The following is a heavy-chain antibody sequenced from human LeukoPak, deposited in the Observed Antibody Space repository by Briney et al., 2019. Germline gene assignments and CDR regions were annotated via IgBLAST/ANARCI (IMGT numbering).Heavy chain of an antibody. D-gene: IGHD6-6*01. Sequence: GASVKVSCKASGYTFTSYYMHWVRQAPGQGLEWMGIINPSGGSTSYAQKFQGRVTMTRDMSTSTVYMELSSLRSEDTAVYYCARDALLDSSSADFDYWGQGTLVTVSS. CDR2: INPSGGST. CDR1: GYTFTSYY. V-gene: IGHV1-46*01. J-gene: IGHJ4*02. CDR3: ARDALLDSSSADFDY.